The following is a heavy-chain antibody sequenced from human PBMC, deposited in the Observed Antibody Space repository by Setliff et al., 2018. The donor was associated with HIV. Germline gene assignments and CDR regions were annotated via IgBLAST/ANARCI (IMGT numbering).Heavy chain of an antibody. CDR3: AKANKIAVDAFDI. CDR1: GFTFSSYA. V-gene: IGHV3-23*01. Sequence: GGSLRLSCAASGFTFSSYAMSWVRQAPGKGLEWVSAISGSGGSTYYADSVKGRLTISRDNSKNTLYLQMNSLRAEDTAVYYCAKANKIAVDAFDIWGQGTMVTVSS. D-gene: IGHD6-13*01. J-gene: IGHJ3*02. CDR2: ISGSGGST.